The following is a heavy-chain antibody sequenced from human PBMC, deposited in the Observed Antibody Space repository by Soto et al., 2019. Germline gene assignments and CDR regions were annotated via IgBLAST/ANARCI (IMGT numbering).Heavy chain of an antibody. CDR3: AEELGYSYGRYYYVMDV. CDR2: IIPIFGTA. V-gene: IGHV1-69*13. Sequence: ASVKVSCKASGGTFSSYAISWVRQAPGQGLEWMGGIIPIFGTANYAQKFQGRVTITADESTSTAYMELSSLRSEDTAVYYCAEELGYSYGRYYYVMDVWGQGTTVTVSS. D-gene: IGHD5-18*01. J-gene: IGHJ6*02. CDR1: GGTFSSYA.